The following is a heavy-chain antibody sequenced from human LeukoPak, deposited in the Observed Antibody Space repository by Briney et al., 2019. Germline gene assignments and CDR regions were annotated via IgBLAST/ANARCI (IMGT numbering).Heavy chain of an antibody. V-gene: IGHV1-24*01. CDR3: ATARRGSSWYYFDY. CDR1: GYTLTELS. CDR2: FDPEDGET. Sequence: ASVKVSCKVSGYTLTELSMHWVRRAPGKGLEWMGGFDPEDGETIYAQKFQGRVTMTEDTSTDTAYMELSSLRSEDTAVYYCATARRGSSWYYFDYWGQGTLVTVSS. J-gene: IGHJ4*02. D-gene: IGHD6-13*01.